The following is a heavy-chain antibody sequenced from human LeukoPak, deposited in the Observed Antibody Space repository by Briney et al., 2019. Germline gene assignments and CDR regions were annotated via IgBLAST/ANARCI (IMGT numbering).Heavy chain of an antibody. CDR1: GFSFDDYA. Sequence: PGGSLRLSCAASGFSFDDYARHWVRQAPGKGLEWVSGISWNSGNIGYADTVKGRFTISRDNAKNSLYLRMNSLRAEDTAVYYCARGFSRVYWGQGTLVTVSS. CDR2: ISWNSGNI. V-gene: IGHV3-9*01. CDR3: ARGFSRVY. J-gene: IGHJ4*02. D-gene: IGHD3-3*02.